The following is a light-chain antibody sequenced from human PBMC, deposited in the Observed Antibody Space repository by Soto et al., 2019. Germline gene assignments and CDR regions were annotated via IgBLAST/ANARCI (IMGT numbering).Light chain of an antibody. V-gene: IGLV1-44*01. CDR1: SSNIGSNT. CDR3: AAWDDSLNALV. CDR2: SNN. Sequence: QSVVTQPPSASGTPGQRVTISCSGSSSNIGSNTVSWYQQVPGTAPKLLIYSNNQRPSGVPDRFSGSKSGTSASLATSGLQSEDEADYYCAAWDDSLNALVFGTGTKVTVL. J-gene: IGLJ1*01.